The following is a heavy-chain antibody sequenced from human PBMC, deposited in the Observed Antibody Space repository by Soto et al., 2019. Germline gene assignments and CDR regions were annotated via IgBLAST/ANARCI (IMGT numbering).Heavy chain of an antibody. J-gene: IGHJ4*02. V-gene: IGHV3-7*01. CDR3: XXXXXXXXXXDY. Sequence: EVQLVESGGGLVQPGGSLRLSCAASGFTFSTFWMSWVRQAPGKGLEWLANIKQDGSEQYYMDSVKGRFTISRDNAKXXXXXXXXXXXXXXXXXXXXXXXXXXXXXXDYWGQGTLVTVSS. CDR2: IKQDGSEQ. CDR1: GFTFSTFW.